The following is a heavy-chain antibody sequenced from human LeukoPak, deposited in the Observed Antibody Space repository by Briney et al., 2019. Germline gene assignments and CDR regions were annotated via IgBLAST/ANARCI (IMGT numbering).Heavy chain of an antibody. CDR3: ARGRGHSARYWYLDL. J-gene: IGHJ2*01. V-gene: IGHV4-34*01. Sequence: SETLSLTCAVYGGSFSGYYWNWIRQPTGKGLEWIGEINHSGSTNYNPSLKSRVTISVDTSKNQFSLELSSVTAADTAVYHCARGRGHSARYWYLDLWGRGTLVTVSS. CDR2: INHSGST. CDR1: GGSFSGYY. D-gene: IGHD6-13*01.